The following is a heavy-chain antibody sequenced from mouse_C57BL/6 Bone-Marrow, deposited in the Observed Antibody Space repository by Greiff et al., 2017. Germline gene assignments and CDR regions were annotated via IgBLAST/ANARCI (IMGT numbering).Heavy chain of an antibody. V-gene: IGHV5-9*01. J-gene: IGHJ3*01. D-gene: IGHD1-1*01. CDR3: ARQGLLRYAVAD. CDR2: ISGGGGNT. CDR1: GFTFSSYT. Sequence: EVKLVESGGGLVKPGGSLKLSCAASGFTFSSYTMSWVRQTPEKGLEWVGTISGGGGNTYYPDSVKGRFTISRDTAKNTLYLQMSSLRSEDTALYYCARQGLLRYAVADWGQGTLVTVSA.